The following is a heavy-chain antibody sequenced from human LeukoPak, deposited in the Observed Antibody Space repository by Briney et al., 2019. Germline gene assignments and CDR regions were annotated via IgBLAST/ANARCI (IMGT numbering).Heavy chain of an antibody. D-gene: IGHD5-18*01. CDR2: INPNSGGT. J-gene: IGHJ4*02. CDR3: AREESSYGSAGDY. CDR1: GYTFTGYY. Sequence: ASVKVSRKASGYTFTGYYMHWVRQAPGQGLEWMGRINPNSGGTNYAQKFQGRVTMTRDTSISTAYMELSRLRSDDTAVYYCAREESSYGSAGDYWGQGTLVTVSS. V-gene: IGHV1-2*06.